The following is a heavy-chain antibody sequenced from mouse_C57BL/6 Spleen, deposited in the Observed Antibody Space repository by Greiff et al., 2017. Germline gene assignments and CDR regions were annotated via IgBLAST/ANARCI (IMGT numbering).Heavy chain of an antibody. D-gene: IGHD1-1*01. CDR2: IYPGDGDT. Sequence: QVQLKQSGAELVKPGASVKISCKASGYAFSSYWMNRVKQRPGKGLEWIGQIYPGDGDTNYNGKFKGKATLTADKSSSTAYMQLSSLTSEDSAVYFCARSPDYYGSSYFDYWGQGTTLTVSS. V-gene: IGHV1-80*01. CDR1: GYAFSSYW. CDR3: ARSPDYYGSSYFDY. J-gene: IGHJ2*01.